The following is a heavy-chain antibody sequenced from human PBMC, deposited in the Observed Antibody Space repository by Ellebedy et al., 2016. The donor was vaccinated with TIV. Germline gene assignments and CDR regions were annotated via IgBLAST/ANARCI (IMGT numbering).Heavy chain of an antibody. D-gene: IGHD3-22*01. V-gene: IGHV1-46*01. CDR1: GYTFTRYY. CDR3: ARGDNYYYDSSGYYYSH. Sequence: ASVKVSCKVSGYTFTRYYLYWVRQAPGQGLDWIGIINPTSGDSNYAQKFQGRVTMTRDTSTSTVYMELSSLRSEDTAVYYCARGDNYYYDSSGYYYSHWGQGTLVTVSS. J-gene: IGHJ4*02. CDR2: INPTSGDS.